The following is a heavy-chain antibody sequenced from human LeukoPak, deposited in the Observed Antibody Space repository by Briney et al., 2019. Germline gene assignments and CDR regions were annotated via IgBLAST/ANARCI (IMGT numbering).Heavy chain of an antibody. D-gene: IGHD6-19*01. V-gene: IGHV3-13*01. CDR1: GFTFSSYD. J-gene: IGHJ4*02. CDR2: IGTAGDT. Sequence: PGGSLRLSCAASGFTFSSYDMHWVRQATGKGLEWVSAIGTAGDTYYPGSVKGRFTISRENAKNSLYLQMNSLRAGDTAVYYCARAPNSSGWYELDYWGQGTLVTVSS. CDR3: ARAPNSSGWYELDY.